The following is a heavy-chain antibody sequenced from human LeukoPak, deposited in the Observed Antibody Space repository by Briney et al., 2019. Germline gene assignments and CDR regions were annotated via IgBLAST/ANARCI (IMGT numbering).Heavy chain of an antibody. J-gene: IGHJ3*02. V-gene: IGHV1-69*06. CDR1: GYTFTGYY. D-gene: IGHD3-10*01. Sequence: ASVKVSCKASGYTFTGYYMHWVRQAPGQGLEWMGGIIPIFGTANYAQKFQGRVTITADKSTSTAYMELSSLRSEDTAVYYCASATMVRGVIITGAFDIWGQGTMVTVSS. CDR2: IIPIFGTA. CDR3: ASATMVRGVIITGAFDI.